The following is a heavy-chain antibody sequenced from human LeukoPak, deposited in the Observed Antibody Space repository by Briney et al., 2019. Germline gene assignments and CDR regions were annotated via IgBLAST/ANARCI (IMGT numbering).Heavy chain of an antibody. CDR3: ARGYCSGGSCYSNWFDP. CDR1: GYTFTSYG. V-gene: IGHV1-18*01. D-gene: IGHD2-15*01. Sequence: ASVKVSCKASGYTFTSYGISWVRQAPGQGLEWIGWISAYNGNTNYAQKLQGRVTMTTDTSTSTAYMELRSLRSDDTAVYYCARGYCSGGSCYSNWFDPWGQGTLVTVSS. CDR2: ISAYNGNT. J-gene: IGHJ5*02.